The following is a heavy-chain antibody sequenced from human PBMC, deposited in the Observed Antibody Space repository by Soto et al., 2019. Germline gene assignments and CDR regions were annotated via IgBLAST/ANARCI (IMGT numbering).Heavy chain of an antibody. D-gene: IGHD6-19*01. CDR3: ARGQYSSGWYYFDY. Sequence: QVQLVQSGAEVKKPGASVKVSCKASGYTFTSYDINWVRQATGQGLEWMGWMNPNSGNTGYAQKFQGRVTMTRNTSLSTAYMELSSLRSEDTAVYYCARGQYSSGWYYFDYWGQGTLVTVSS. V-gene: IGHV1-8*01. J-gene: IGHJ4*02. CDR1: GYTFTSYD. CDR2: MNPNSGNT.